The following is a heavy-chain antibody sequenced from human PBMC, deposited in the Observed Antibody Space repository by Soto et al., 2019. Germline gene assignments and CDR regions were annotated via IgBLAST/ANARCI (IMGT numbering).Heavy chain of an antibody. CDR1: GHNFNRNG. D-gene: IGHD5-12*01. J-gene: IGHJ6*02. CDR3: AGYSGYDLGSNIWFYYYGMDV. Sequence: PGGSLRLSCEASGHNFNRNGMHWVRQAPGKGLEWVALISYDGSNEFYTDSVKGRFTISRDNLKNTLYLQMNSLRPEDTAVYYCAGYSGYDLGSNIWFYYYGMDVWGQGTRVTVSS. V-gene: IGHV3-30*03. CDR2: ISYDGSNE.